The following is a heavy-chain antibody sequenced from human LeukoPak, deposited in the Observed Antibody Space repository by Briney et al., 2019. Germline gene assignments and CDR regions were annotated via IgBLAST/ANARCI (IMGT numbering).Heavy chain of an antibody. CDR1: GYTFTSYD. CDR2: MNPNSGNT. Sequence: ASVKVSCKASGYTFTSYDINWVRQATGQGLEWMGWMNPNSGNTGYAQKFQGRVTMTRNTSISTAYMELSSLRSEDTAVCYCARGDYYYDSSGYYYYYYGMDVWGQGTTVTVSS. J-gene: IGHJ6*02. CDR3: ARGDYYYDSSGYYYYYYGMDV. V-gene: IGHV1-8*01. D-gene: IGHD3-22*01.